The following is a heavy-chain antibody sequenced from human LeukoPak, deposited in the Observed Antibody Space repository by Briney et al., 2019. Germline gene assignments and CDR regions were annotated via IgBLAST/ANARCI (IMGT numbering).Heavy chain of an antibody. V-gene: IGHV4-59*01. CDR1: AGSICSYY. Sequence: PSETLSLTCTVSAGSICSYYWSWIREPPGKGVEWIGYIYYSGSTNYNPSLKSRVTISVDTSKNQFSLKLSSVTAADTAVYYCARDRAPAQYSSSWYRGGYFDLWGRGTLVTVSS. D-gene: IGHD6-13*01. CDR3: ARDRAPAQYSSSWYRGGYFDL. J-gene: IGHJ2*01. CDR2: IYYSGST.